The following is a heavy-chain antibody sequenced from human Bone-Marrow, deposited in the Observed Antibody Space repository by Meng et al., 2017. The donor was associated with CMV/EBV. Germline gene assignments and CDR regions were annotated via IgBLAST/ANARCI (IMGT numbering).Heavy chain of an antibody. CDR2: ISAYNGNT. V-gene: IGHV1-18*01. J-gene: IGHJ4*02. CDR3: ARGKVGELLYDY. CDR1: CYTFTSYG. Sequence: QVQPVPAGAEVKKPGASVKVSCKASCYTFTSYGISWVQQAPGQGLEWMGWISAYNGNTNYAQKLQGRVTMTTDTSTSTAYMELRSLRSDDTAVYYCARGKVGELLYDYWGQGTLVTVSS. D-gene: IGHD1-26*01.